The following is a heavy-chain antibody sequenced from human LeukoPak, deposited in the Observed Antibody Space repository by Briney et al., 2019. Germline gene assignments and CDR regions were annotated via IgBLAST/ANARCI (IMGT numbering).Heavy chain of an antibody. V-gene: IGHV3-74*01. CDR1: GFTFSSYW. D-gene: IGHD6-19*01. Sequence: PGGSLRLSCAASGFTFSSYWMHWVRQAPGKGLVWVSRINSDGSSTSYADSVKGRFTISRDNAKNTLYLQMNSLRAEDTAVYYCAREDRGSGWYFYYYYYMDVWGKGTTVTIS. CDR2: INSDGSST. J-gene: IGHJ6*03. CDR3: AREDRGSGWYFYYYYYMDV.